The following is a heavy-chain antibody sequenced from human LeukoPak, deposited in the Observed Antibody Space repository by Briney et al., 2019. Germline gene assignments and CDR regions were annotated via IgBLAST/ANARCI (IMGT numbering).Heavy chain of an antibody. D-gene: IGHD1-14*01. Sequence: PGGSLRLSCAASGFTFSSYWMHWVRQAPGKGLVWVSRINTDGSSTSYADSVKGRFTISRDNAKNTLYLQMNSLRAEDTAVYYCARANPRRAFDIWGQGTMVTVSS. CDR2: INTDGSST. CDR1: GFTFSSYW. J-gene: IGHJ3*02. CDR3: ARANPRRAFDI. V-gene: IGHV3-74*01.